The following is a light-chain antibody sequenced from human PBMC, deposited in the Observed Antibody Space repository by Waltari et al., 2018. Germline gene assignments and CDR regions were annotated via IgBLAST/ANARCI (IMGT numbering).Light chain of an antibody. V-gene: IGKV1-5*01. CDR1: QTISYW. J-gene: IGKJ1*01. Sequence: DIKMTQSPSTLSASVGDSVTITCRANQTISYWLAWHQQKPGKAPRLLIYDASILGIGVPSRFSGSASGTEFTLSINSLQPDDFACYYCQQYNSYSWTFGQGTKVEIK. CDR2: DAS. CDR3: QQYNSYSWT.